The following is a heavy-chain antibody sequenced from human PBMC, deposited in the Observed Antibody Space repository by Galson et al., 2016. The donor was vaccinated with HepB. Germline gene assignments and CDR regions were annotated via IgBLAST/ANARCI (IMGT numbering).Heavy chain of an antibody. CDR1: GVTFSSYA. D-gene: IGHD6-19*01. CDR3: ARQWLLRVMDD. CDR2: VRDSTGDI. V-gene: IGHV3-23*01. J-gene: IGHJ4*01. Sequence: SLRLSCAASGVTFSSYAMTWVRQAPGKGLEWVATVRDSTGDIHFADSVKGRFSVSRDNSRNIIHLQMNNVRVEDTAIYYCARQWLLRVMDDWGHGILVSVSS.